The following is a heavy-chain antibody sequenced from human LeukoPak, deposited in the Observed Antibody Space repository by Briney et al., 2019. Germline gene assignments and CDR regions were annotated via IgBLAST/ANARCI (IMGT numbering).Heavy chain of an antibody. D-gene: IGHD3-16*01. CDR1: GFTFSSYG. CDR2: IRSDGSNK. J-gene: IGHJ6*03. Sequence: GGSLRLSCAASGFTFSSYGMHWVRQAPGKGLEWVSFIRSDGSNKYYADSVKGRFTISRDNSKNTLHVQMNSLRAEDTAVYYCAKDGGISVYYYYYMDVWGKGTTVTVS. CDR3: AKDGGISVYYYYYMDV. V-gene: IGHV3-30*02.